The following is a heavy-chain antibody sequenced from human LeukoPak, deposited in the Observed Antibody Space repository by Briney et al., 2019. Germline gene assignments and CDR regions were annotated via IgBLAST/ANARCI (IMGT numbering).Heavy chain of an antibody. Sequence: PSETLSLTCAVYGGSYGAYYWSWIRQPPGKGLEWIGEINHSGSTNYNPSLKSRVTISVDTSKNRFSLKLSSVTAADTAVYYCARWEGGSYYDFGYWGQGTLVTVSS. CDR3: ARWEGGSYYDFGY. J-gene: IGHJ4*02. D-gene: IGHD1-26*01. CDR2: INHSGST. V-gene: IGHV4-34*01. CDR1: GGSYGAYY.